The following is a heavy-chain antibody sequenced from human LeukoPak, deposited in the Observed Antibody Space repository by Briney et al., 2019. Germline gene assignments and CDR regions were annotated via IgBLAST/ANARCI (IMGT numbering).Heavy chain of an antibody. V-gene: IGHV1-8*01. D-gene: IGHD3-3*01. CDR2: MNPNSGNT. J-gene: IGHJ5*02. CDR3: ARGLDRPRDTYYDLCSGYLRHNWFDP. CDR1: GYTFTSYD. Sequence: GASVKVSCKASGYTFTSYDINWVRQATGQGREWMGWMNPNSGNTGYAQKFQGRVTMTRNTSISTAYMELSSLKSEDTAVYYCARGLDRPRDTYYDLCSGYLRHNWFDPWGQGPRVTVSS.